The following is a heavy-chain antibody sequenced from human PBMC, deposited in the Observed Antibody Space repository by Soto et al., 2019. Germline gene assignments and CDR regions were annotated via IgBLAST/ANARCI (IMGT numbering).Heavy chain of an antibody. D-gene: IGHD3-9*01. CDR3: ARDRQYYDILTGYYYYYGMDV. CDR1: GFTFSSYA. J-gene: IGHJ6*02. Sequence: PGGSLRLSCAASGFTFSSYAMHWVRQAPGKGLEWVAVISYDGSNKYYADSVKGRFTISRDNSKNTLYLQMNSLRAEDTAVYYCARDRQYYDILTGYYYYYGMDVWGQGTTVTVS. V-gene: IGHV3-30-3*01. CDR2: ISYDGSNK.